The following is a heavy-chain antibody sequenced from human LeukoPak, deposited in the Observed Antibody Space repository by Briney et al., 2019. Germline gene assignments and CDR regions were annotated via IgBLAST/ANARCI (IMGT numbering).Heavy chain of an antibody. J-gene: IGHJ4*02. Sequence: SETLSLTCTVSGGSISSYYWSWIRQPARKGLEWIGRIYISGSTNYNPSLKSRVTMSVDTSKNQFSLKLSSVTAADTAVYYCARDRGTWNDDGFDYWGQGTLVTVSS. V-gene: IGHV4-4*07. CDR1: GGSISSYY. CDR2: IYISGST. CDR3: ARDRGTWNDDGFDY. D-gene: IGHD1-1*01.